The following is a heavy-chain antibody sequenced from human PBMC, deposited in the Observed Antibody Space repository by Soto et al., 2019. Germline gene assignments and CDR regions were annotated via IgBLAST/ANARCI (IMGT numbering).Heavy chain of an antibody. D-gene: IGHD3-3*01. J-gene: IGHJ4*02. CDR3: AREFRTMYGVVHLFDA. CDR1: SGSISTSNW. Sequence: QVQLQESGPGLVKPSGTLSLTCGVSSGSISTSNWWSWVRQPPGKGLEWIGEIYHSGSTKYNPPLRSRVTISVEKSTNQFSLKLTSVSAADTGVYYCAREFRTMYGVVHLFDAWVQGTLVPVSS. CDR2: IYHSGST. V-gene: IGHV4-4*02.